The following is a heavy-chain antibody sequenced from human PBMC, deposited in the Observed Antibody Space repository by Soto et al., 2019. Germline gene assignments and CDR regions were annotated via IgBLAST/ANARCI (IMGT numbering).Heavy chain of an antibody. CDR2: AHSTGST. CDR1: GGSISGYY. V-gene: IGHV4-59*01. Sequence: KSSETLSLTCTVSGGSISGYYCNWVRQTPGKGLEWIGNAHSTGSTNYNPSLKSRVTISMDTSKNQFSLRLSSVTAADTAVYYCARPSVTGAWGPFDYWGPGTLVTVSS. D-gene: IGHD6-19*01. CDR3: ARPSVTGAWGPFDY. J-gene: IGHJ4*02.